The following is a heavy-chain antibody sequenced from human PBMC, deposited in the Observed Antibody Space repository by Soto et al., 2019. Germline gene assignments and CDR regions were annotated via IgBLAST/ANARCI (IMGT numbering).Heavy chain of an antibody. J-gene: IGHJ2*01. CDR3: ARLRNYYDSRYFDL. Sequence: SVKVSCKASGGTFSCYAISWVRQAPGQGLEWMGGIIPIFGTANYAQKFQGRVTITADKSTSTAYMELSSLRSEDTAVYYCARLRNYYDSRYFDLWGRGTLVTVSS. CDR2: IIPIFGTA. D-gene: IGHD3-22*01. CDR1: GGTFSCYA. V-gene: IGHV1-69*06.